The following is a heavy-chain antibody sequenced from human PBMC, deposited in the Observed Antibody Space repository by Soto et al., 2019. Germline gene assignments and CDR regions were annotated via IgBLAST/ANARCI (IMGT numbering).Heavy chain of an antibody. Sequence: GGSLRLSCAASGFTFSSYAMHWVRQAPGKGLEWVALISYDGSDKDYADSVKGRFTISRDNSKNTLYLQMNSLRDEDTAVYYCARDRSYGSSYYHHFDYWGQGTLVTVSS. CDR1: GFTFSSYA. CDR2: ISYDGSDK. V-gene: IGHV3-30-3*01. CDR3: ARDRSYGSSYYHHFDY. D-gene: IGHD6-13*01. J-gene: IGHJ4*02.